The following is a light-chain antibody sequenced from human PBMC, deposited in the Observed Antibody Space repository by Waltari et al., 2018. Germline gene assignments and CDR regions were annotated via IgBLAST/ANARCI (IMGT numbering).Light chain of an antibody. J-gene: IGKJ3*01. CDR1: QYVSSSY. CDR2: GVS. V-gene: IGKV3-20*01. Sequence: DTVLTQSPGTLSLSPGERATLSCRASQYVSSSYLAWYQQKPGQAPRLLIYGVSSRASGIPDRFSGSGSGTDFTLTISRLEPEDFAVYYCQQYGSSPLTFGPGTKVDI. CDR3: QQYGSSPLT.